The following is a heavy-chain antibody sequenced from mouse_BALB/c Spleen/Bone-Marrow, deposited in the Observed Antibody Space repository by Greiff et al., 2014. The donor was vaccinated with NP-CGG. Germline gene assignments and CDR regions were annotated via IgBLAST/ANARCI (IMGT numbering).Heavy chain of an antibody. J-gene: IGHJ2*01. Sequence: QVQLQQSGPGLVAPSQSLSITCTVSGFSLTSYGVHWVRQPPGKGLEWLGVIWAGGSTNYNSALMSRLSISNGNYKSQVFLKKNSRQTDDTAMYYCARGGEYDSYFFDYWGQGTTLTVSS. CDR2: IWAGGST. CDR1: GFSLTSYG. CDR3: ARGGEYDSYFFDY. D-gene: IGHD2-10*02. V-gene: IGHV2-9*02.